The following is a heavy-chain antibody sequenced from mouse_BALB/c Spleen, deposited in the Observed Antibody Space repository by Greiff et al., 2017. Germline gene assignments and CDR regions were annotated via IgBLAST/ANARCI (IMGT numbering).Heavy chain of an antibody. J-gene: IGHJ4*01. D-gene: IGHD1-1*01. Sequence: EVKLVESGGGLVQPGGSRKLSCAASGFTFSSFGMHWVRQAPEKGLEWVAYISSGSSTIYYADTVKGRFTISRDNPKNTLFLQMTSLRSEDTAMYYCARSYYGSSYYFDYWGQGTSVTVSS. CDR1: GFTFSSFG. V-gene: IGHV5-17*02. CDR3: ARSYYGSSYYFDY. CDR2: ISSGSSTI.